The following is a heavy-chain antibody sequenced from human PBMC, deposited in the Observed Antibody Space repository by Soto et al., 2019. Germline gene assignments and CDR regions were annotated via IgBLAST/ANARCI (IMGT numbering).Heavy chain of an antibody. CDR1: GFTFSSYG. CDR2: IWYDGSNK. CDR3: ASNIAAAGSSEFGAFDI. Sequence: LRLSCAASGFTFSSYGMHWVRQAPGKGLEWVAVIWYDGSNKYYADSVKGRFTISRDNSKNTLYLQMNSLRAEDTAVYYCASNIAAAGSSEFGAFDIWGQGTMVTVSS. V-gene: IGHV3-33*01. J-gene: IGHJ3*02. D-gene: IGHD6-13*01.